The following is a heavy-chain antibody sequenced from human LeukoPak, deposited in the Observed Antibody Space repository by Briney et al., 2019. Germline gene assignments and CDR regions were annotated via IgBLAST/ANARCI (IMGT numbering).Heavy chain of an antibody. CDR3: ARSRSTNWNDGGRTNY. J-gene: IGHJ4*02. CDR2: ISYDGSNK. CDR1: GFIFSSYA. Sequence: GGSLRLSCAASGFIFSSYAMHWVRQAPGKGLEWVAVISYDGSNKYYADSVKGRFTISRDNSKNTLYLQMHSLRAEDTAVYYCARSRSTNWNDGGRTNYWGQGTLVTVSS. D-gene: IGHD1-20*01. V-gene: IGHV3-30-3*01.